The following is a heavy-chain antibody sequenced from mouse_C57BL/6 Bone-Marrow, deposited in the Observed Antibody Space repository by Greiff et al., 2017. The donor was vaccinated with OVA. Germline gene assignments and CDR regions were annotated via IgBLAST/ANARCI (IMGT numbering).Heavy chain of an antibody. V-gene: IGHV1-15*01. Sequence: QVQLQQSGAELVRPGASVTLSCKASGYTFTDYEMHWVKQTPVPGLEWIGAIDTETGGNAYNQKFKGKAILTADKSSSTAYMELRSLTSEDSAVYYCTRGYSNYYAMDYWGQGTSVTVSS. CDR2: IDTETGGN. CDR3: TRGYSNYYAMDY. D-gene: IGHD2-5*01. J-gene: IGHJ4*01. CDR1: GYTFTDYE.